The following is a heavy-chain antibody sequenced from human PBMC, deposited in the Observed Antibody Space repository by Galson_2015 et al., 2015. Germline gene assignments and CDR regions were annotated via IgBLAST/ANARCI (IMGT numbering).Heavy chain of an antibody. Sequence: SVKVSCKASGYTFTSYYMHWVRQAPGQGLEWMGIINPSGGSTSYAQKFQGRVTMTRDTSTSTVYMELSSLRSEDTAVHYCARDLGAGCSGYDQAGGYWGQGTLVTVSS. D-gene: IGHD5-12*01. CDR2: INPSGGST. V-gene: IGHV1-46*01. J-gene: IGHJ4*02. CDR3: ARDLGAGCSGYDQAGGY. CDR1: GYTFTSYY.